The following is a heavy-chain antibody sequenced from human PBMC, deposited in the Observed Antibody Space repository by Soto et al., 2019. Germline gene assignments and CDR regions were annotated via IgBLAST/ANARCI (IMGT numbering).Heavy chain of an antibody. CDR2: IYHSGST. CDR3: AREGLGGNYYGSRMDV. V-gene: IGHV4-4*02. J-gene: IGHJ6*02. CDR1: GCSISSSNW. D-gene: IGHD3-10*01. Sequence: TLSLTCAFSGCSISSSNWWSWVRQPPGKGLEWIGEIYHSGSTNYNPSLKSRVTISVDKSKNQFSLKLSSVTAADTAVYYCAREGLGGNYYGSRMDVWGQGTTVTVSS.